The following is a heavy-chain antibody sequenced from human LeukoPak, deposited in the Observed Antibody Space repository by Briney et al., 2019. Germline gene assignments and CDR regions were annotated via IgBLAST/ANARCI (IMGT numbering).Heavy chain of an antibody. J-gene: IGHJ4*02. CDR3: AKGGYYDSSGYREFDY. Sequence: GGSLRLSCAASGFTFSSNATSWVRQAPGTGLQWVSTISGSGGHTYYADSVKDRFTISRDNSKNTLYLQMNSLRAEDTAVYYCAKGGYYDSSGYREFDYWGQGTLVTVSS. D-gene: IGHD3-22*01. V-gene: IGHV3-23*01. CDR2: ISGSGGHT. CDR1: GFTFSSNA.